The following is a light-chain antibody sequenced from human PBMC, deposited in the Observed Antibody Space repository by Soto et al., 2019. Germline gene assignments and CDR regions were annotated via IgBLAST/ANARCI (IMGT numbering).Light chain of an antibody. CDR2: DVS. V-gene: IGKV3-11*01. CDR3: QQRSAWPYT. CDR1: QSVISY. J-gene: IGKJ2*01. Sequence: DNVLTQSPATLSLSPGERVTLSCSTSQSVISYLAWYRQKPGQAPRLLIHDVSNRATDIPARFSGSGSGTHFTLTISSLEPADFATYYCQQRSAWPYTFGHGNKLEI.